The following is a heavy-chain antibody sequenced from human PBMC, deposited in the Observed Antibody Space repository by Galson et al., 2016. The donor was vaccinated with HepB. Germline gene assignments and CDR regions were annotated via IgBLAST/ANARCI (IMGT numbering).Heavy chain of an antibody. V-gene: IGHV3-23*01. Sequence: SLRLSCAASGFTFSNFVINWVRQAPGKGLERVSGISGNGGDTYYADSVKGRFTISRDNSKNTGYLQMNSLRDEDTAVFYCVKDLDYSGSSGYSYRQCWGRGALVPVS. D-gene: IGHD3-22*01. CDR1: GFTFSNFV. CDR2: ISGNGGDT. J-gene: IGHJ4*01. CDR3: VKDLDYSGSSGYSYRQC.